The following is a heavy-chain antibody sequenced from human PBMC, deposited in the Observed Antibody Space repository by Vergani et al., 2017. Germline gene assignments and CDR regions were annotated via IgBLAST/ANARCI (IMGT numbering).Heavy chain of an antibody. J-gene: IGHJ6*02. CDR2: ISSSGSTL. CDR1: GFTFSSYE. CDR3: AGDAPLVVPAAIIYYYYGMDD. V-gene: IGHV3-48*03. D-gene: IGHD2-2*01. Sequence: EVQLVESGGGLVQPGGSLRLSCAASGFTFSSYEMNWVRQAPGKGLEWVSYISSSGSTLYYANSVKGRFTFARDNAKNSLYLQMNSQRAEDTAIYYCAGDAPLVVPAAIIYYYYGMDDWGQGTTVTVSS.